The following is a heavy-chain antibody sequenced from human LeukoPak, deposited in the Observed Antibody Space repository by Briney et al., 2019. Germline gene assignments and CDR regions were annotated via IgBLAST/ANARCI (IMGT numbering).Heavy chain of an antibody. J-gene: IGHJ5*02. CDR3: ARGDYMGNWFDP. V-gene: IGHV1-2*06. D-gene: IGHD4-11*01. CDR1: GYTFTGYY. CDR2: INPNSGGT. Sequence: ASVKVSCKASGYTFTGYYVHWVRQAPGHGLEWMGRINPNSGGTNYAQKLQGRVTMTRDTSISTAYMELIILRSDDTAVYYCARGDYMGNWFDPWGQGTLVTVSS.